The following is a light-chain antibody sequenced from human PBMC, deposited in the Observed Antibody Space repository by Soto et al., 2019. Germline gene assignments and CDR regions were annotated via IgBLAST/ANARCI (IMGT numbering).Light chain of an antibody. J-gene: IGLJ1*01. CDR2: EVS. CDR1: NNDVGGYNY. CDR3: SSYTSSSSPYV. V-gene: IGLV2-14*01. Sequence: QSVLTQPASVSGASGQPSTISCTGTNNDVGGYNYVSWYQQHPGKAPKLMIYEVSNRPLGVSNRFSGSKSGNTASLTISGLQAEDEADYFCSSYTSSSSPYVFGTGTKVTVL.